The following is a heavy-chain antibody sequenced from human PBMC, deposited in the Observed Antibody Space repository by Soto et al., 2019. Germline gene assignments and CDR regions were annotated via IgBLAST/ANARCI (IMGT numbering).Heavy chain of an antibody. CDR1: GFTFSSYA. CDR2: ISYDGSNK. V-gene: IGHV3-30-3*01. D-gene: IGHD3-16*02. Sequence: GGSLRLSCAASGFTFSSYAMHWVRQAPGKGLEWVAVISYDGSNKYYADSVKGRFTISRDNSKNTLYLQMNSLRAEDTAVYYCARDNRMITFGGVIVIPAGFDYWGQGTLVIVSS. CDR3: ARDNRMITFGGVIVIPAGFDY. J-gene: IGHJ4*02.